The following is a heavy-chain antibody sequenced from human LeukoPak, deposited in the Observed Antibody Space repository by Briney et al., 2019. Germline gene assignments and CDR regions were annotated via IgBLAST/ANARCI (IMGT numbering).Heavy chain of an antibody. J-gene: IGHJ4*02. V-gene: IGHV4-4*07. Sequence: SETLSLTCTVSGGSISSYYWGWIRQPAGKGLEWIGRIYTSGSTNYNPSLKSRVTMSVDTSKNQFSLKLSSVTAADTAVYYCAREQLEQWLVGDHYFDYWGQGTLVTVSS. CDR3: AREQLEQWLVGDHYFDY. CDR1: GGSISSYY. CDR2: IYTSGST. D-gene: IGHD6-19*01.